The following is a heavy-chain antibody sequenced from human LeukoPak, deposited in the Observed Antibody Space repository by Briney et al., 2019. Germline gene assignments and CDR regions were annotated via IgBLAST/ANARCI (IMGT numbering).Heavy chain of an antibody. Sequence: PGGSLRLSCAASGFTFSRYEMNWVRQAPGKGLEWISYISGSGDTIYYADSVKGRFTISRDNAKNSLYLQMNSLRAEDTAVYYCARDSYYGGTQDYWGQGTLVTVSS. CDR3: ARDSYYGGTQDY. J-gene: IGHJ4*02. CDR1: GFTFSRYE. D-gene: IGHD4-23*01. V-gene: IGHV3-48*03. CDR2: ISGSGDTI.